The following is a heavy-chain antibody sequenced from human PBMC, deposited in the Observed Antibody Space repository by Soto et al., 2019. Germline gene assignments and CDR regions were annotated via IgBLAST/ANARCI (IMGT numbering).Heavy chain of an antibody. CDR3: ARSASGYDVVVAYYYYYMDV. D-gene: IGHD5-12*01. CDR2: MNPNSGNT. CDR1: GYTFASYD. J-gene: IGHJ6*03. Sequence: QVQLVQSGAEVKKPGASVKVSCKASGYTFASYDINWVRQATGQGLEWMGWMNPNSGNTGYAQKFQGRVTMTRNTSISTAYMELSSLRSEDTAVYYCARSASGYDVVVAYYYYYMDVWGKGTTVTVSS. V-gene: IGHV1-8*01.